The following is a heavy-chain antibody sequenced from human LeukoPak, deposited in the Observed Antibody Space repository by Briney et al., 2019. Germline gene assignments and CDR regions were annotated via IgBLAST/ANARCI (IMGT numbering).Heavy chain of an antibody. V-gene: IGHV4-4*07. D-gene: IGHD1-26*01. CDR3: ASDRDYYNPFDY. J-gene: IGHJ4*02. Sequence: PSETLSLTCTVSGGSISSYYWSWIRQPAGKGLEWIGRIYTSGSTNYNPSLKSRVTISVDKSKNQFSLKLSSVTAADTAVYYCASDRDYYNPFDYWGQGTLVTVSS. CDR1: GGSISSYY. CDR2: IYTSGST.